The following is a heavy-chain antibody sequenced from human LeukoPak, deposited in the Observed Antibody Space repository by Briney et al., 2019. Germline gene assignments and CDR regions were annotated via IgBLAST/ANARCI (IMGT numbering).Heavy chain of an antibody. D-gene: IGHD2-2*01. J-gene: IGHJ4*02. CDR1: GFTFSSYW. Sequence: HPGGSLRLSCAASGFTFSSYWMHWVRQVPGKGLVWVARINPGGSSITYADSVKGRFTISRDNAKNTLYLQMNSLRAEDTAVYYCARDVCSSTSCYAFDYWGQGTLVTVSS. CDR2: INPGGSSI. V-gene: IGHV3-74*01. CDR3: ARDVCSSTSCYAFDY.